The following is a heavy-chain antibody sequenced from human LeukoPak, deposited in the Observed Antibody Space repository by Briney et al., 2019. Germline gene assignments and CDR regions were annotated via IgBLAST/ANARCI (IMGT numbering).Heavy chain of an antibody. D-gene: IGHD2-15*01. Sequence: PSETLSLTCTVSGGSISSSSYYWGWIRQPPGKGLEWIGSIYYSGSTYYNPSLKSRVTISVDTSKNQFSLKLSSVTAADTAVYYCARCQRGGSCYFDYWGQGTLVTVSS. CDR3: ARCQRGGSCYFDY. V-gene: IGHV4-39*07. CDR1: GGSISSSSYY. CDR2: IYYSGST. J-gene: IGHJ4*02.